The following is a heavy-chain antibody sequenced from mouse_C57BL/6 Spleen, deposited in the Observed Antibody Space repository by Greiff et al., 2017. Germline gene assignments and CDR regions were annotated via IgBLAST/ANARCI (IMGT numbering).Heavy chain of an antibody. V-gene: IGHV1-52*01. CDR2: IDPSDSET. CDR3: ARSRGWLRYFDV. D-gene: IGHD2-3*01. J-gene: IGHJ1*03. Sequence: VQLQQPGAELVRPGSSVKLSCKASGYTFTSYWMPWVKQRPIQGLEWIGNIDPSDSETHYNQKFKDKATLTVDKSSSTAYMQLSSLTSEDSAVYYCARSRGWLRYFDVWGTGTTVTVSS. CDR1: GYTFTSYW.